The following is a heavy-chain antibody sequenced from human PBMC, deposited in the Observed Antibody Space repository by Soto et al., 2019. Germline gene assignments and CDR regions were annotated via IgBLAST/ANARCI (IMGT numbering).Heavy chain of an antibody. CDR3: ARLKGAEFITTYNWCDP. Sequence: QLHLQESGPGLVKPSETLSLTCNVSGGSITSISYYWGWIRQPPGKGMDWIGAIYYTGTTQYNPTLKSRGNRSVHTSKNQCSLKLSPVTATDTTVYYRARLKGAEFITTYNWCDPGGKGMQVTVSS. CDR2: IYYTGTT. D-gene: IGHD1-26*01. J-gene: IGHJ5*02. CDR1: GGSITSISYY. V-gene: IGHV4-39*01.